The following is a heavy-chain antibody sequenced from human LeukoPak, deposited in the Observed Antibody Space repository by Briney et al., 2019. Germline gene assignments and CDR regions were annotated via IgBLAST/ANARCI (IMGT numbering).Heavy chain of an antibody. CDR1: RFTFSNYG. V-gene: IGHV3-48*01. Sequence: GGSLRLSCAASRFTFSNYGVNWVRQAPGKGLEWVSYINSRSSTIYYADSVRGRFTISRDNAKNSLYLQMNSLRAEDTAVYYCAKSSYYNSSGYYREYYFDHWGQGTLVTVSS. D-gene: IGHD3-22*01. J-gene: IGHJ4*02. CDR2: INSRSSTI. CDR3: AKSSYYNSSGYYREYYFDH.